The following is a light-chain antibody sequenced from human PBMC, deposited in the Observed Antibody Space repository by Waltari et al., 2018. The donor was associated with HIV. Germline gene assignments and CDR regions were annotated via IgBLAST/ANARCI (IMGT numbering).Light chain of an antibody. V-gene: IGKV4-1*01. Sequence: IVITHFLDSQAVSVRGRAMTNCKSSQTLLYSTKNQTFLAWYQQKPRQPPKLLIYWASVRGSGVPDRFSASGSETDFTLTINSLQAEDVALYYCQQYYHTLWTFGRGTKVEIK. CDR2: WAS. CDR1: QTLLYSTKNQTF. CDR3: QQYYHTLWT. J-gene: IGKJ1*01.